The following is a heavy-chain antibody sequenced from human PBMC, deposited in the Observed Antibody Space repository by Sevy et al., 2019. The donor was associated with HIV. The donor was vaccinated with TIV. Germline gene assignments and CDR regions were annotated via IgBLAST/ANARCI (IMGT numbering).Heavy chain of an antibody. Sequence: ASVKVSCKASGGTFSSYAISWVRQAPGQGLEWMGGIIPIFGTANYAQKFQGRVTITADESTSTAYMELSSLRSEDTAVYYCARDFFDYYDSSGYAFDYWGQGTLVTVSS. CDR3: ARDFFDYYDSSGYAFDY. D-gene: IGHD3-22*01. CDR2: IIPIFGTA. J-gene: IGHJ4*02. CDR1: GGTFSSYA. V-gene: IGHV1-69*13.